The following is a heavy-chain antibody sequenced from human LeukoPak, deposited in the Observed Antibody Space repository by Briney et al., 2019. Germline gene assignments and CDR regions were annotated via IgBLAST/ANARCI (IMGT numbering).Heavy chain of an antibody. CDR2: ISGSGGST. D-gene: IGHD3-9*01. V-gene: IGHV3-23*01. Sequence: GGSLRLSCAASGFTFSSYAMSWVRQAPGKGLEWVSAISGSGGSTYYADSVKGRFTISRDNAKNSLYLQMNSLRAEDTAVYYCASFDILTGYASLYNWFDPWGQGTLVTVSS. J-gene: IGHJ5*02. CDR3: ASFDILTGYASLYNWFDP. CDR1: GFTFSSYA.